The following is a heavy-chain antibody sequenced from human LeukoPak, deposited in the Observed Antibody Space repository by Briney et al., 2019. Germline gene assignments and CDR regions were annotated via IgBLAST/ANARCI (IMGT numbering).Heavy chain of an antibody. J-gene: IGHJ5*02. CDR3: ARVLNYYRFWFDP. Sequence: SETLSLTCTVSGGSISSYYWSWIRQPPGKGLEWIGYIYYSGSTNYNPSLKSRVTISVDTSKNQFSLKLSSVTAADTAVYYCARVLNYYRFWFDPWGQGTLVTVSS. V-gene: IGHV4-59*01. CDR1: GGSISSYY. CDR2: IYYSGST. D-gene: IGHD4-11*01.